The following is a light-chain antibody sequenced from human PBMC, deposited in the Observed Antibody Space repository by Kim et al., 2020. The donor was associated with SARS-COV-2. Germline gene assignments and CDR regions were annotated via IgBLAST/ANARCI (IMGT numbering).Light chain of an antibody. CDR1: QTVNSDY. Sequence: PGERATCSCSASQTVNSDYFAWYQQKPGQAPRLLIYGAASRATGIPDRFSGSGSGTDFTLTISRLEPEDFAVYYCQQSGGSPPWTFGLGTKVDIK. CDR2: GAA. CDR3: QQSGGSPPWT. V-gene: IGKV3-20*01. J-gene: IGKJ1*01.